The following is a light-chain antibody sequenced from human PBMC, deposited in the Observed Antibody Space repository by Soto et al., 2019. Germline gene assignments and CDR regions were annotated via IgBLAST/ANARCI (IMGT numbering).Light chain of an antibody. Sequence: EIVMTQSPATLSVSPGERTTLSCRASQSVSSNLAWYQQKPGQAPRLLIYGASTRATGIPARFSGSGSGTEFTLTIGSLQPDDFATYYCQQYNSYSWTFGQGTKV. CDR1: QSVSSN. CDR3: QQYNSYSWT. V-gene: IGKV3-15*01. CDR2: GAS. J-gene: IGKJ1*01.